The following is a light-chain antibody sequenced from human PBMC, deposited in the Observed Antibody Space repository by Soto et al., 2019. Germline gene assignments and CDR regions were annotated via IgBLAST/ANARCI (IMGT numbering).Light chain of an antibody. J-gene: IGKJ1*01. CDR1: QSVSSN. V-gene: IGKV3-15*01. Sequence: EIVMTQSPATLAVSQGERATLSCRASQSVSSNLAWYRQKPGQAPRLLIYGASTRATGIPARFSGSGSGTEFTLTISSLQSEDFAVYYCQQYNNWPTTFGQGTKV. CDR2: GAS. CDR3: QQYNNWPTT.